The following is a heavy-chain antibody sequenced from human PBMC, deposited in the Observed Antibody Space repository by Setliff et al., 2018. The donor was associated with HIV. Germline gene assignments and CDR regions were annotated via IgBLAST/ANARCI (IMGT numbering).Heavy chain of an antibody. CDR3: ASYGGGSENDAFRV. CDR2: IYYSGST. CDR1: SGSISSSSYY. D-gene: IGHD4-17*01. Sequence: SETLSLTCTVSSGSISSSSYYWGWIRQPPGKGLEWIGSIYYSGSTYYNPPLKSRVTISVDTSKNQFSLNVNSVTAADTAVYYCASYGGGSENDAFRVWGKGTMVTVSS. J-gene: IGHJ3*01. V-gene: IGHV4-39*01.